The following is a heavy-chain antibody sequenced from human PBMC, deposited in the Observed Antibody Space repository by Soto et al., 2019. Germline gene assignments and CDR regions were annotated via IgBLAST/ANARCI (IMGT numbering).Heavy chain of an antibody. D-gene: IGHD1-26*01. CDR3: SRMWEPQHEAPAI. J-gene: IGHJ3*02. Sequence: GGPLRLSCAAYGFAFSSYAMTWVRQAPGKGLEWVSAVSDGGGATVYADSVKGLFTISRDNSKDTLFLQMNSLRADDTAVYYCSRMWEPQHEAPAIWGQGTIATGSS. CDR1: GFAFSSYA. CDR2: VSDGGGAT. V-gene: IGHV3-23*01.